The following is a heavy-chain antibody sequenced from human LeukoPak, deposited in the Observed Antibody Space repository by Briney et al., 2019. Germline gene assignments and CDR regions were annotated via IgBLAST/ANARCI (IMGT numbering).Heavy chain of an antibody. D-gene: IGHD6-13*01. CDR3: ARDKPPFQPAAGTFYYYYGMDV. V-gene: IGHV3-21*01. CDR2: ISSSSSYI. J-gene: IGHJ6*02. CDR1: GFTFSSYS. Sequence: GGSLRLACAASGFTFSSYSMNWVCQAPGKGLEWVSSISSSSSYIYYADSVKGRFTISRDNAKNSLYLQMNSLRAEDTAVYYCARDKPPFQPAAGTFYYYYGMDVWGQGTTVTVSS.